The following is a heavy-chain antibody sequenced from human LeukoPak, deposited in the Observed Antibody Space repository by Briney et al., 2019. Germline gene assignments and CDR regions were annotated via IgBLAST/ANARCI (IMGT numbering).Heavy chain of an antibody. CDR3: ARVPYYYDSSGYYPTTTLDY. CDR2: INPNSGGT. J-gene: IGHJ4*02. V-gene: IGHV1-2*02. D-gene: IGHD3-22*01. Sequence: ASVKVSCKASGYTLTGYYMHWVRQAPGQGLEWMGWINPNSGGTNYAQKFQGRVTMTRDASISTAYMELSRLRSDDTAVYYCARVPYYYDSSGYYPTTTLDYWGQGTLVTVSS. CDR1: GYTLTGYY.